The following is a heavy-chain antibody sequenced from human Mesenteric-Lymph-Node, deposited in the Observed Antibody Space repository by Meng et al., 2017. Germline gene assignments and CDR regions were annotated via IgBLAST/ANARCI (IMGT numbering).Heavy chain of an antibody. D-gene: IGHD3-10*01. V-gene: IGHV3-53*01. CDR1: GFTVSSNY. CDR2: IYSGGST. CDR3: ARESSYGSGSYYNVNYYYGMDV. J-gene: IGHJ6*02. Sequence: GESLKISYAASGFTVSSNYMSWVRQAPGKGLEWVSVIYSGGSTYYADSVEGRFTISRDNSKNTLYLQMNSLRAEDTAVYYCARESSYGSGSYYNVNYYYGMDVWGQGPTVTVSS.